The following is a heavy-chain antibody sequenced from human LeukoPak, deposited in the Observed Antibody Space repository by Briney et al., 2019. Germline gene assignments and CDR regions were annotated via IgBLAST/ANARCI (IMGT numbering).Heavy chain of an antibody. Sequence: PGGSLRLSCAASGFTLSNYAMHWVRQAPGKGLEWVAVISPDGRDKHFTDSVEGRFTISRDNSGNTLYLQMSSLRGEDTAVYYCARDLDKAAKYYFDNWGQGTLVTVPS. D-gene: IGHD6-25*01. V-gene: IGHV3-30*03. J-gene: IGHJ4*02. CDR3: ARDLDKAAKYYFDN. CDR1: GFTLSNYA. CDR2: ISPDGRDK.